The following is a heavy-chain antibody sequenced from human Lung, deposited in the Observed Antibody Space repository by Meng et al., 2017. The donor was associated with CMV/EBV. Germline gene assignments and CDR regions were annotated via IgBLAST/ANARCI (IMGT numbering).Heavy chain of an antibody. CDR1: GYTFTGYY. J-gene: IGHJ3*02. CDR2: INPNSGGT. CDR3: ARRVGGPDAFDI. Sequence: ASVXVSXKASGYTFTGYYMHWVRQAPGQGLEWMGWINPNSGGTNYAQKFQGRVTMTRDTSISTAYMELSRLRSDDTAVYYCARRVGGPDAFDIWGQGTRVTVSS. V-gene: IGHV1-2*02. D-gene: IGHD3-16*01.